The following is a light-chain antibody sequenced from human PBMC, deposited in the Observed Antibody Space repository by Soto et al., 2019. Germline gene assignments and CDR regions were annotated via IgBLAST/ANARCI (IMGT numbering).Light chain of an antibody. CDR2: GAS. Sequence: EIVMTQSPVTLSVSPGERATLSCRASQSVSSNLAWYQQKPGQAPRLLIYGASTRATGIPARFSGSGSGTEFTLTISSLQSEDFAVYYCQQYNNWGTFGQGIQVEIK. J-gene: IGKJ1*01. CDR3: QQYNNWGT. V-gene: IGKV3-15*01. CDR1: QSVSSN.